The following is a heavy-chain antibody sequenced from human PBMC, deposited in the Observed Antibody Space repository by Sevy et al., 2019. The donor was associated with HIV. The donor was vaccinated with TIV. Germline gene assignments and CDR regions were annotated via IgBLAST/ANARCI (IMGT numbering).Heavy chain of an antibody. CDR3: ARRPDFGRAIPTGVMDV. V-gene: IGHV3-23*01. CDR2: ISDSGDST. J-gene: IGHJ6*02. D-gene: IGHD2-21*01. CDR1: GFTFSTYA. Sequence: GGSLRLSCAASGFTFSTYAMSWVRQTPGKGLQWVSVISDSGDSTYYADSVQGRFTISRDNSKNTMYLQMNSLRAEDTAVYHCARRPDFGRAIPTGVMDVWGQGTTVTVSS.